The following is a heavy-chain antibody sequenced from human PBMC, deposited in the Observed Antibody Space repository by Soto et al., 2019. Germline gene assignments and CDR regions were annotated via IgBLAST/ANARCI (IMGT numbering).Heavy chain of an antibody. D-gene: IGHD3-10*01. Sequence: QVQLQQWGAGLLKPSETLSLTCAVYGGSFSGYYWSWIRQPPGKGLEWIGEINHSGSTNYNPSLQSRVTISVGTSKNQFSLRLSSVTAADTAVYYCARGGAYYGSGSYWDYWGQGTLVTVSS. CDR2: INHSGST. J-gene: IGHJ4*02. CDR1: GGSFSGYY. CDR3: ARGGAYYGSGSYWDY. V-gene: IGHV4-34*01.